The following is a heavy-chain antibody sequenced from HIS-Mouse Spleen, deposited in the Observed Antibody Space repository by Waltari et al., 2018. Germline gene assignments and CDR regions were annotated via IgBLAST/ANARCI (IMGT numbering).Heavy chain of an antibody. V-gene: IGHV2-70*15. D-gene: IGHD6-19*01. J-gene: IGHJ4*02. CDR3: ARIAEGYSSGWYAFDY. CDR1: GFSLSTSGMC. Sequence: QVTLRESGPALVKPTQTLTLTCTFSGFSLSTSGMCVSWIRQPPGKALEWLARIDWDDDKYYSTALKTTLTISKETSKNQVVLTMTNMDPVDTATYYCARIAEGYSSGWYAFDYWGQGTLVTVSS. CDR2: IDWDDDK.